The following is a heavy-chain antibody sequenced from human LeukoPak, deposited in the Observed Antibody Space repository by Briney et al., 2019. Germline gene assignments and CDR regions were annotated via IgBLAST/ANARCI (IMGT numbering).Heavy chain of an antibody. CDR1: GFTSSSFW. V-gene: IGHV3-7*04. J-gene: IGHJ4*02. CDR3: VRGVGWILDY. CDR2: IKEDGTEK. D-gene: IGHD2-2*03. Sequence: PGGSLRLSCVASGFTSSSFWMTWVRQAPGKGLEWVAIIKEDGTEKYYVDPVKGRFTISRDNAKNSLYLQMNSLRDEDTAVYYCVRGVGWILDYWGQGILVTVSS.